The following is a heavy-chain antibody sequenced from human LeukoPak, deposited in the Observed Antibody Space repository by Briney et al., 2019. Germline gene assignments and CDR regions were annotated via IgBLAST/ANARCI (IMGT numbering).Heavy chain of an antibody. J-gene: IGHJ4*02. CDR3: AINGAYDCSGGSCFIDY. CDR1: GYTFTGYY. D-gene: IGHD2-15*01. CDR2: INPNSGGT. Sequence: ASVKVSCKASGYTFTGYYMHWVRQAPGQGLVWMGWINPNSGGTNYAQKFQGRVTMTRDTSISTAYMELSRLRSDDTAVYYCAINGAYDCSGGSCFIDYWGQGTLVTVSS. V-gene: IGHV1-2*02.